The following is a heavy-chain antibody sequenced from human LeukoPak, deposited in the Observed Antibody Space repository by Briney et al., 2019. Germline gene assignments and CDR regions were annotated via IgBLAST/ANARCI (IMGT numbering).Heavy chain of an antibody. V-gene: IGHV1-2*02. CDR2: INPNSGGT. Sequence: ASVKVSCKASGYTFTGYYMHWVRQAPGQGLEWMGWINPNSGGTNYAQKFQGRVTMTRDTSISTAYMELSRLRSDDTAVYYCARWSSSWYNFDYWGQGTLVTVSS. D-gene: IGHD6-13*01. J-gene: IGHJ4*02. CDR3: ARWSSSWYNFDY. CDR1: GYTFTGYY.